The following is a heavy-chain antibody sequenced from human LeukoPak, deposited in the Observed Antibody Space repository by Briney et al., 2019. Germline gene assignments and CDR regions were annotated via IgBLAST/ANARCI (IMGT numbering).Heavy chain of an antibody. Sequence: GGSLRLSCAASGFTFNNAWMNWVRQAPGKGLEWVSSISSSSSYIYYADSVKGRFTISRDNAKNSLYLQMNSLRAEDTAVYYCAKVRYYDSSGYYFVPPDYWGQGTLVTVSS. CDR1: GFTFNNAW. CDR2: ISSSSSYI. D-gene: IGHD3-22*01. J-gene: IGHJ4*02. CDR3: AKVRYYDSSGYYFVPPDY. V-gene: IGHV3-21*04.